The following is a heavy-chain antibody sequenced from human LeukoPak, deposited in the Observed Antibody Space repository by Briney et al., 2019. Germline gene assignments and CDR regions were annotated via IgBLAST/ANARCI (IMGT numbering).Heavy chain of an antibody. V-gene: IGHV3-48*03. D-gene: IGHD5-18*01. CDR2: ISSSGSTI. CDR3: ARGYSYGSDY. CDR1: GFTFSSYE. Sequence: GGSLRLSCAASGFTFSSYEMNWVRQAPGKGLEWVSYISSSGSTIYYADSVKGRFTISRDNAKNSLYLLMNSLRAEDTAVYYCARGYSYGSDYWGQGTLVTVSS. J-gene: IGHJ4*02.